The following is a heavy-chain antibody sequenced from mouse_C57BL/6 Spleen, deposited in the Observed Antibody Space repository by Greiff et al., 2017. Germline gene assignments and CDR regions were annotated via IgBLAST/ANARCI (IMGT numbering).Heavy chain of an antibody. CDR3: ARQRVYFDY. CDR1: GYTFTSYW. CDR2: IYPGSGST. J-gene: IGHJ2*01. V-gene: IGHV1-55*01. Sequence: QVQLQQPGAELVKPGASVKMSCKASGYTFTSYWITWVKQRPGQGLEWIGDIYPGSGSTNYNEKFKSKATLTVATSSSTAYMQLSSLTSEDSAVYYYARQRVYFDYWGQGTTLTVSS.